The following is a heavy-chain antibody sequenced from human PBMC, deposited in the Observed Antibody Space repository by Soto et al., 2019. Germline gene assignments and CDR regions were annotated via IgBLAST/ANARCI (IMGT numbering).Heavy chain of an antibody. J-gene: IGHJ5*02. CDR2: MWPSGGT. CDR3: ARCLHCSNGGRFDP. Sequence: SETLSLTCTVSGGSIGSYYWSCIRQPPGKGLEWIGEMWPSGGTTYNPSLRNRVTISVDNSKNHLSLTLTSVTAADTAIYYCARCLHCSNGGRFDPWGQGALVTVSS. D-gene: IGHD2-8*01. V-gene: IGHV4-4*09. CDR1: GGSIGSYY.